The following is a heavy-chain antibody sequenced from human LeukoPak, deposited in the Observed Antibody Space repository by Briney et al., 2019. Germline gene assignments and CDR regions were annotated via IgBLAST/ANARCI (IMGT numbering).Heavy chain of an antibody. CDR1: GYTFTGYY. CDR3: ASGREYCSSTSCYAYYYYGMDV. J-gene: IGHJ6*02. V-gene: IGHV1-2*02. CDR2: INPNSGGT. D-gene: IGHD2-2*01. Sequence: ATVKVSCKASGYTFTGYYLHWVRHPPGQGLEWVGWINPNSGGTNYAQKFQDRVAMTRDTSISTVYMELSRVRSDDTAVYYCASGREYCSSTSCYAYYYYGMDVWGQGTTVTVSS.